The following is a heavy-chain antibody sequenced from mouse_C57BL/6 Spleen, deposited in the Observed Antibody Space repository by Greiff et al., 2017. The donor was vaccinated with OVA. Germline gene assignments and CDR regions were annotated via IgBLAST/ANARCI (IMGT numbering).Heavy chain of an antibody. J-gene: IGHJ2*01. CDR2: INPSSGYT. CDR1: GYTFTSYW. V-gene: IGHV1-7*01. CDR3: ARSYYGSSYNFDY. D-gene: IGHD1-1*01. Sequence: QVHVKQSGAELAKPGASVKLSCKASGYTFTSYWMHWVKQRPGQGLEWIGYINPSSGYTKYNQKFKDKATLTADKSSSTAYMQLSSLTYEDSAVYYCARSYYGSSYNFDYWGQGTTLTVSS.